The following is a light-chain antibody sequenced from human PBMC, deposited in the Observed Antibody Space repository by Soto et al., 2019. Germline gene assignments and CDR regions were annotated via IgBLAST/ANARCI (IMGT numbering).Light chain of an antibody. CDR2: EGT. CDR3: ISYTSDDVRYV. V-gene: IGLV2-14*02. CDR1: SSDVVNDLL. Sequence: QSALTQPASVSGSPGQSITISCTGTSSDVVNDLLVSWYQQQPGKAPKLMIYEGTKRPAGVSNRFSGSKSGNTASLTISGLQSEDEADYYCISYTSDDVRYVFGTGTKLTVL. J-gene: IGLJ1*01.